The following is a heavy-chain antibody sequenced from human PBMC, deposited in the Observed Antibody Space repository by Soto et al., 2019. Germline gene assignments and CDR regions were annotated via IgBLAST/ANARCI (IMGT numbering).Heavy chain of an antibody. CDR2: ISAYNGNT. CDR3: ARVIPYYDSSGYIY. J-gene: IGHJ4*02. CDR1: GYTFTCYG. D-gene: IGHD3-22*01. Sequence: GASVKVSCKASGYTFTCYGISWVRQAPGQGLEWMGWISAYNGNTNYAQKLQGRVTMTTDTSTSTAYMELRSLRSDDTAVYYCARVIPYYDSSGYIYWGQGTLVTVSS. V-gene: IGHV1-18*01.